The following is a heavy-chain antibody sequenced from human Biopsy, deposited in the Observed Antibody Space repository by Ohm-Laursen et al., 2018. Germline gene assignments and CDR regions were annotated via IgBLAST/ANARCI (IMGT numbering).Heavy chain of an antibody. CDR3: ARLYRLDDYWNDDPPDAFDV. CDR1: GGSISSDY. J-gene: IGHJ3*01. CDR2: ISNRGST. D-gene: IGHD3-3*01. Sequence: GTLSLTCPVSGGSISSDYWSWIRQSPGKGLEWIGYISNRGSTNYNPSLRGRVTISVDTSKNQFSLKLSSVTAADTAVFFCARLYRLDDYWNDDPPDAFDVWGRGTMVTVSS. V-gene: IGHV4-59*01.